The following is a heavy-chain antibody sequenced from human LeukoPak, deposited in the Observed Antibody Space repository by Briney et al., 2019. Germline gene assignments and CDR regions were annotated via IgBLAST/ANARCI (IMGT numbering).Heavy chain of an antibody. CDR2: IIPIFGTA. Sequence: ASVKVSCKASGGTFSSYAISWVRQAPGQGLEWMGGIIPIFGTANYAQKFQGRVTITADESTSTAYMELSSLRSEDTAVYCCARFQGIVGATGFFGYYYGMDVWGQGTTVTVSS. CDR3: ARFQGIVGATGFFGYYYGMDV. CDR1: GGTFSSYA. J-gene: IGHJ6*02. V-gene: IGHV1-69*01. D-gene: IGHD1-26*01.